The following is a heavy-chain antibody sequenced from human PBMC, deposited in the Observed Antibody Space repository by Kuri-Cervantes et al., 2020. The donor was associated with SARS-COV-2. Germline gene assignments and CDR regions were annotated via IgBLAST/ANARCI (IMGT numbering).Heavy chain of an antibody. CDR3: ARDSREYQLLYSLVDWFDP. J-gene: IGHJ5*02. CDR1: GYTLTELS. Sequence: ASVKVSCKVSGYTLTELSMHWVRQAPGKGLEWMGGFDPEDGETIYAQKFQGRVTMTEDTSTDTAYMELSSLRSEDTAVYYCARDSREYQLLYSLVDWFDPWGQGTLVTVSS. CDR2: FDPEDGET. V-gene: IGHV1-24*01. D-gene: IGHD2-2*02.